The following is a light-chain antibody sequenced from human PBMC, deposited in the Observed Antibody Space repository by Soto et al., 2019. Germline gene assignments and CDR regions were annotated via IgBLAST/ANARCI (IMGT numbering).Light chain of an antibody. CDR1: QSISSW. Sequence: PSTLSASVGDRVTITCRASQSISSWLAWYQQKPGKAPKLLIYGASTRATGIPARFSGSGSGTEFTLTISSLQPEDFAVYYCQQHSQWPITFGQGTRLENK. CDR3: QQHSQWPIT. CDR2: GAS. J-gene: IGKJ5*01. V-gene: IGKV1-5*01.